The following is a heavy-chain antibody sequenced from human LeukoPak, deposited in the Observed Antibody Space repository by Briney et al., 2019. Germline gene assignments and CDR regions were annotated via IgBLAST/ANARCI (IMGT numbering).Heavy chain of an antibody. D-gene: IGHD3-22*01. V-gene: IGHV3-7*01. CDR1: GFTFSSYS. CDR3: ARDRTYYYDSSGLPRGDRFDY. Sequence: GGSLRPSCAASGFTFSSYSMNWVRQAPGKGLEWVANIKQDGSEKYYVDSVKGRFTISRDNAKNSLYLQMNSLRAEDTAVYYCARDRTYYYDSSGLPRGDRFDYWGQGTLVTVSS. J-gene: IGHJ4*02. CDR2: IKQDGSEK.